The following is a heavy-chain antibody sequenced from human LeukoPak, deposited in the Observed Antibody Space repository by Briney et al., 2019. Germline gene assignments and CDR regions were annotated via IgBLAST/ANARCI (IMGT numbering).Heavy chain of an antibody. D-gene: IGHD4-17*01. CDR3: ARSLEVTTVAFDI. CDR2: ISSSGSTI. CDR1: GLTFSSYE. Sequence: PGGSLRLSCAASGLTFSSYEMNWVRQAPGKGLEWVSYISSSGSTIYYADSVRGRFTISRDNAKNSLYLQMNSLRAEDTAVYYCARSLEVTTVAFDIWGQGTMVTVSS. V-gene: IGHV3-48*03. J-gene: IGHJ3*02.